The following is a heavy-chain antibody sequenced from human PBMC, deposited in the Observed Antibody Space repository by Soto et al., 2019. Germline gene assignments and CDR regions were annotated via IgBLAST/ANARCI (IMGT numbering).Heavy chain of an antibody. Sequence: EVQLLGSGGGLVQPGGSLRLSCAASGLTFSTYAMSWVRQAPGKGLEWVSSISGNGANTYYTDSVKGRFIISRDNSKNILFLQMNSLGAEDTALYYCAKDRPNYYGSGGGYYKAGGDYWGQGTLVTVSS. CDR1: GLTFSTYA. CDR3: AKDRPNYYGSGGGYYKAGGDY. D-gene: IGHD3-10*01. CDR2: ISGNGANT. J-gene: IGHJ4*02. V-gene: IGHV3-23*01.